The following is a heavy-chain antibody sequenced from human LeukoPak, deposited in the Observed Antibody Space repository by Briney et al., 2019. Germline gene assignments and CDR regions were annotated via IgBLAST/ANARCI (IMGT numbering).Heavy chain of an antibody. CDR2: IYTSGST. J-gene: IGHJ4*02. CDR3: ARGGVGYFDY. D-gene: IGHD1-26*01. Sequence: SETLSLTCTVSGGSISSGSYYWSWIRQPAGKGLEWIGRIYTSGSTNYNPSLKSRVTISVDTSKNQFSLKLSSVTAADTAVYYCARGGVGYFDYWGQGTLVTVSS. CDR1: GGSISSGSYY. V-gene: IGHV4-61*02.